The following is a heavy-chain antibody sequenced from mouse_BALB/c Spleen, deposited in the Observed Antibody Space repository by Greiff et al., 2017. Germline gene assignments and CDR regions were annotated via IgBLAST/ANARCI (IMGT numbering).Heavy chain of an antibody. Sequence: VKLVESGPSLVQPSQSLSITCTVSGFSLTSYGVHWVRQSPGKGLEWLGVIWRGGSTDYNAAFMSRLSITKDNSKSQVFFKMNSLQADDTAIYYCAKKGSSYWYFDVWGAGTTVTVSS. CDR1: GFSLTSYG. J-gene: IGHJ1*01. V-gene: IGHV2-5-1*01. D-gene: IGHD1-1*01. CDR2: IWRGGST. CDR3: AKKGSSYWYFDV.